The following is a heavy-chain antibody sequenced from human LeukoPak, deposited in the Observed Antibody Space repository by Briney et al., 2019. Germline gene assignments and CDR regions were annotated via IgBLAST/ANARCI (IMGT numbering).Heavy chain of an antibody. V-gene: IGHV1-2*06. Sequence: ASVKVSCKASGHSFSDYSMHWVRLAPGQGLEWMGRIDFNSGGTTYAHNFQGRATMTRDTSINTVYMELSGLTSDDTAVYYCARGGSGSGYLYYFDYWGQGTLVSVPS. CDR3: ARGGSGSGYLYYFDY. J-gene: IGHJ4*02. D-gene: IGHD3-10*01. CDR2: IDFNSGGT. CDR1: GHSFSDYS.